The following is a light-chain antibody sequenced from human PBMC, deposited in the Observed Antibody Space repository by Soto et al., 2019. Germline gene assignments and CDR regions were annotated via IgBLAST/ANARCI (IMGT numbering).Light chain of an antibody. CDR2: KVS. J-gene: IGKJ4*01. V-gene: IGKV2-30*01. Sequence: DVVMTQSPLSLPVTLGQPASISCRSSQGLVYSNGNIYLNWFHQRPGQSPRRLIYKVSDRDSGVPDRFSGSGSGTDFTLKISRVEAEDVGVYYCMQGTHWPFTFXGGTKVDIK. CDR1: QGLVYSNGNIY. CDR3: MQGTHWPFT.